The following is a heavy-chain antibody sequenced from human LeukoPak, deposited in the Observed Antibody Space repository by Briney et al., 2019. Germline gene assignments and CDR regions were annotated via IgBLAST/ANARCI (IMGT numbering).Heavy chain of an antibody. J-gene: IGHJ6*02. D-gene: IGHD3-10*01. CDR2: ISYDGSNE. Sequence: GGSLRLSCAASGFTFSSYGMHWVRQAPGKGLEWVAVISYDGSNEYYADSVKGRFTISRDNSKNTLYLQMNSLRAEDTAVYYCASEGMDVWGQGTTVTVSS. CDR1: GFTFSSYG. CDR3: ASEGMDV. V-gene: IGHV3-30*03.